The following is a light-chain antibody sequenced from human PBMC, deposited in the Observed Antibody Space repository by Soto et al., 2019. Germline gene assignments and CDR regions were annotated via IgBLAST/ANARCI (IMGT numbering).Light chain of an antibody. V-gene: IGKV3-20*01. CDR1: QRVVSY. J-gene: IGKJ2*01. CDR2: GAS. CDR3: QQYDSSPRT. Sequence: EIVLTQSPGTLSLSQGERPPLSCRPSQRVVSYLTWYQQKPGQAPRLLIYGASSRATGIPDRFSGSGSGTDFTLTITRLEPGDFAVYYCQQYDSSPRTFGQGTKLEIK.